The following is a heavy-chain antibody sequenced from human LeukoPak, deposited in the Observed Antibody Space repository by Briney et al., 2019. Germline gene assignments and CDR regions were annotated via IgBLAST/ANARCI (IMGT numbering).Heavy chain of an antibody. D-gene: IGHD1-26*01. CDR2: ISYDGSKK. CDR3: AKDMGMMGARDYFDY. Sequence: GGSLRLSCAASGFSFNSYAIHWVRQAPGKGLEWVAIISYDGSKKYFGDSVQGRFTISRDNSKNTLYLQMNSLSAEDTAVYYCAKDMGMMGARDYFDYWGQGALVTVSS. V-gene: IGHV3-30*18. CDR1: GFSFNSYA. J-gene: IGHJ4*02.